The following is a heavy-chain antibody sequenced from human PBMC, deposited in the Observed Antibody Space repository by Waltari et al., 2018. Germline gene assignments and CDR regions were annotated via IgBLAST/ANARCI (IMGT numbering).Heavy chain of an antibody. J-gene: IGHJ4*02. D-gene: IGHD5-18*01. V-gene: IGHV4-34*01. CDR3: ARRAGYSYGFGH. CDR2: INHSGRT. CDR1: GGSFSGYY. Sequence: QVQLQQWGAGLLKPSETLSLTCAVYGGSFSGYYWSWIRQPPGKGLEWIGEINHSGRTNYNPSLKSRVTISVDTSKNQFSLKLSSVTAADTAVYYCARRAGYSYGFGHWGQGTLVTVSS.